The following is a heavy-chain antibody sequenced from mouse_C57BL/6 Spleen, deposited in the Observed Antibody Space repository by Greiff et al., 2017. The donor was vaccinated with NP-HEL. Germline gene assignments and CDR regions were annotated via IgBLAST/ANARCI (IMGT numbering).Heavy chain of an antibody. CDR2: IWWDDDK. CDR3: ARGDSVTRCFDD. V-gene: IGHV8-8*01. D-gene: IGHD2-1*01. Sequence: QVTLKESGPGILQPSQTLSLTCSFSGFSLSTFGMGVGWIRQPSGKGLEWLAHIWWDDDKYYNPALKSRLTISKDTSKTQVFLQFPNVSTADTAKYYCARGDSVTRCFDDWGHGTTLTVST. CDR1: GFSLSTFGMG. J-gene: IGHJ2*01.